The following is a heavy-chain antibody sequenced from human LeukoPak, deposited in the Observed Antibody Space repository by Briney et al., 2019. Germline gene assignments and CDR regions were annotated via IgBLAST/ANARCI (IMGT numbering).Heavy chain of an antibody. CDR3: ASRRYLDV. Sequence: PSGTLSLTCDVSGASIGTNNWWTWVRQRPGKGLEWIGDISHSGNTNYNPSLRRRVTVSIDKSENLFSLKMTSMTAADSAVYYCASRRYLDVWGQGTTVTVSS. CDR1: GASIGTNNW. D-gene: IGHD2-21*01. V-gene: IGHV4-4*02. CDR2: ISHSGNT. J-gene: IGHJ6*02.